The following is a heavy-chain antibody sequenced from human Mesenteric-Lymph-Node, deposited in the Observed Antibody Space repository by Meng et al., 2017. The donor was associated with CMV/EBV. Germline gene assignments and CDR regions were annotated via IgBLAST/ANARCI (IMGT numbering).Heavy chain of an antibody. Sequence: GSLRLSCAASGFTFSSYEMNWVRQAPGKGLEWVSYISSSGSTIYYADSVKGRFTISRDNAKNSLYLQMNSLRAEDTAVYYCARGTDYYVVTPGFDYWGQGTLVTVSS. CDR3: ARGTDYYVVTPGFDY. V-gene: IGHV3-48*03. D-gene: IGHD3-16*01. CDR1: GFTFSSYE. J-gene: IGHJ4*02. CDR2: ISSSGSTI.